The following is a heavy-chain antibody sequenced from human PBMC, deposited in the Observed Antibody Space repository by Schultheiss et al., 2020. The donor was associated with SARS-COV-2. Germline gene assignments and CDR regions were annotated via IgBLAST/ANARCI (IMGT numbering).Heavy chain of an antibody. CDR2: IYYTGSN. CDR1: GGSISSYF. J-gene: IGHJ6*02. V-gene: IGHV4-59*01. CDR3: ARGSYGDYDPYYYYGMDV. D-gene: IGHD4-17*01. Sequence: SETLSLTCTVSGGSISSYFWNWIRQSPGKGLEWIGHIYYTGSNSYSPSLKGRVTMSLDTSKNQFSLRLTSVSAADTAVYYCARGSYGDYDPYYYYGMDVWGQGTTVTVSS.